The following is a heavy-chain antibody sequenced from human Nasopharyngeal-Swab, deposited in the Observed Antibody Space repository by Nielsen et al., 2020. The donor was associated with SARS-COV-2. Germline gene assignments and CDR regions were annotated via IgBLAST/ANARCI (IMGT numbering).Heavy chain of an antibody. Sequence: ASVKVSCKASGYTFTGYYMHWVRQAPGQGLEWMGRINPNSGGTNYAQKFQGRVTMTRDKSISTAYMELSRLRSDDTAVYYCARDPTSVAGTGDYYYGMDVWGQGTTVTVSS. D-gene: IGHD6-19*01. V-gene: IGHV1-2*06. CDR1: GYTFTGYY. J-gene: IGHJ6*02. CDR3: ARDPTSVAGTGDYYYGMDV. CDR2: INPNSGGT.